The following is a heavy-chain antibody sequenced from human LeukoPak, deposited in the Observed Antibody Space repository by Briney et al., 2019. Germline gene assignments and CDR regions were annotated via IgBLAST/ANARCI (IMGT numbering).Heavy chain of an antibody. D-gene: IGHD5-12*01. CDR3: ARRVIVATLDY. Sequence: SETLSLTCTVSGGSITSSSYYWAWIRQPPGKGLEWIGSFYYGGTTFYKPSLKSRVTISADTSKNQFSLKLTSVTAADTAVYYCARRVIVATLDYWGQGILVTVSS. CDR1: GGSITSSSYY. CDR2: FYYGGTT. J-gene: IGHJ4*02. V-gene: IGHV4-39*01.